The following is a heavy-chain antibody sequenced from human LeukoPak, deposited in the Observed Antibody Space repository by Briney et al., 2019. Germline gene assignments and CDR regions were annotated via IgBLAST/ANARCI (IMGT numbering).Heavy chain of an antibody. V-gene: IGHV6-1*01. J-gene: IGHJ4*02. Sequence: SQTLPLTFVLSRDSVPHNRGAWNWIRQSPSRGLEWLGRTYYRYKWYKHYAVSVKSRLTINPDTSKNQFSLHLDSVTPEDTAVYYCAKGVRGSTASFDSWGQGALVTVSS. D-gene: IGHD3-10*01. CDR2: TYYRYKWYK. CDR3: AKGVRGSTASFDS. CDR1: RDSVPHNRGA.